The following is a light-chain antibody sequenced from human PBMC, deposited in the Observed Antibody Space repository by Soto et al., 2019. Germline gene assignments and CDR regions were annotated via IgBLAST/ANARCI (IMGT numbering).Light chain of an antibody. CDR1: SSDY. Sequence: QSVLTQPASVSGSPGQSITISCTGTSSDYVSWFQHHPGKAPKLMIYEVSYRPSGVSNCFSGSKSGDTASLTISGLQADDEADYYCTSYRTGRTRVFGSGTKVTVL. CDR2: EVS. V-gene: IGLV2-14*01. CDR3: TSYRTGRTRV. J-gene: IGLJ1*01.